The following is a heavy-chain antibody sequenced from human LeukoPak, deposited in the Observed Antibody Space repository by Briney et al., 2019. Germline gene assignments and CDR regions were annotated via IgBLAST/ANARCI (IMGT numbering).Heavy chain of an antibody. CDR3: AKGKQWLGEAFDI. CDR2: ISSSGSTI. CDR1: GFTFSSYE. Sequence: GGSLRLSCAASGFTFSSYEMNWVRQAPGKGLEWVSYISSSGSTIYYADSVKGRFTISRDNAKNSLYLQMNSLRAEDTALYYCAKGKQWLGEAFDIWGQGTMVTVSS. V-gene: IGHV3-48*03. J-gene: IGHJ3*02. D-gene: IGHD6-19*01.